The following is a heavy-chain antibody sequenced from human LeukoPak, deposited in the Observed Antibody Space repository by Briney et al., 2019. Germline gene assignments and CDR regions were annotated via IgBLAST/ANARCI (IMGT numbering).Heavy chain of an antibody. CDR1: GFTFSSYG. CDR2: IHYDGSNK. CDR3: ARVGIYGDYNRYFDY. J-gene: IGHJ4*02. Sequence: GGSLRLSCAASGFTFSSYGMHWVRQAPGKGLEWVAFIHYDGSNKYYADSVKGRFTISRDNAKNSLYLQMNSLRAEDTALYYCARVGIYGDYNRYFDYWGQGTLVTVSS. D-gene: IGHD4-17*01. V-gene: IGHV3-30*02.